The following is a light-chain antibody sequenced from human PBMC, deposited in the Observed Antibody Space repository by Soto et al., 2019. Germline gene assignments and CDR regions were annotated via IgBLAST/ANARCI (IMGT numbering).Light chain of an antibody. V-gene: IGKV3-11*01. J-gene: IGKJ4*01. CDR3: QQRSYWQGAT. CDR1: QSVSSY. Sequence: EIVVTQSPATLSLSPGERATLSCRASQSVSSYLAWYQQKPGQAPRLLIYDASNRATGIPARFSGSGSGTDFTLTISSIEPEHLEVSYCQQRSYWQGATFGGGTKVEIK. CDR2: DAS.